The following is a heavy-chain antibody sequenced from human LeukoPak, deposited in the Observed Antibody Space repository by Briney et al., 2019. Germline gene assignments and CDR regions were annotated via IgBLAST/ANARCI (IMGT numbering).Heavy chain of an antibody. J-gene: IGHJ5*02. CDR3: ARASLGYGGNGNWFDP. V-gene: IGHV4-39*07. Sequence: SETLSLTCTVYGGSISSSSYYGGGIRQPPGKGLEWIGSIYYSGSTYYNPSLKSRVTISVDRSKNQFSLKLSSVTAADTAVYYCARASLGYGGNGNWFDPWGQGTLVTVSS. CDR2: IYYSGST. D-gene: IGHD4-23*01. CDR1: GGSISSSSYY.